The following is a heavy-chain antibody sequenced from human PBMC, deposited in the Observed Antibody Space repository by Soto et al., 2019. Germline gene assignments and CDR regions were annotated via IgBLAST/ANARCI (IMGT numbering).Heavy chain of an antibody. CDR3: VKGSEVARQELDY. V-gene: IGHV3-30*18. CDR2: ISSDGSDK. CDR1: GFSFSNCG. J-gene: IGHJ4*02. Sequence: QVQLVESGGGVVQPGRSLRLSCAASGFSFSNCGMHWVRQAPGKGLEWVAAISSDGSDKYYSESVKGRFTISRDNSKNTVFLRMNSLRVEDTAVYYCVKGSEVARQELDYWGQGTLVTVSS. D-gene: IGHD2-15*01.